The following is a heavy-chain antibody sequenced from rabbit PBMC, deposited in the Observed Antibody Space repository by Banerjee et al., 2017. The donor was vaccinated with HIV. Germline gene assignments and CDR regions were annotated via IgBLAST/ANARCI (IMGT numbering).Heavy chain of an antibody. J-gene: IGHJ4*01. CDR1: GFSFSNKAV. Sequence: QEQLVESGGGLVKPEGSLKLSCTASGFSFSNKAVMCWVRQAPGKGLEWIACIYTGDETTYYASWAKGRFTTSKTSSTTVTLQMTSLTAADTATYFCARSNSYVSLNLWGQGTLVTVS. D-gene: IGHD6-1*01. CDR3: ARSNSYVSLNL. V-gene: IGHV1S45*01. CDR2: IYTGDETT.